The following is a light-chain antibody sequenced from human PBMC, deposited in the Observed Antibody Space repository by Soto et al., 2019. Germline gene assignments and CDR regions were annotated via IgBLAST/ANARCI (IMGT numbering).Light chain of an antibody. CDR3: QQYNNWPRT. V-gene: IGKV3-15*01. Sequence: EIVMTQSPATLSVSPGERATLSCRASQSISRNLAWYQQKPGQAPRLLIYGASARAIGIPARFSGSGSGTEFTLTISSLQSEDFAVYYCQQYNNWPRTFGQGTKVEIK. CDR2: GAS. J-gene: IGKJ1*01. CDR1: QSISRN.